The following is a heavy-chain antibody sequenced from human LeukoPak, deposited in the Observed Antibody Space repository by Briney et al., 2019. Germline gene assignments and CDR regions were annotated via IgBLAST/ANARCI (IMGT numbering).Heavy chain of an antibody. CDR3: AKVVTYGSLPFTYYYYGMDV. V-gene: IGHV3-30*18. Sequence: GGSLRLSCAASGFTFSSYGMHWVRQAPGKGLEWVAVISYDGSNKYYADSVKGRFSISRDNSKNTLYLQMNSLRAEDTAVYYCAKVVTYGSLPFTYYYYGMDVWGQGTTVTVSS. J-gene: IGHJ6*02. D-gene: IGHD6-13*01. CDR2: ISYDGSNK. CDR1: GFTFSSYG.